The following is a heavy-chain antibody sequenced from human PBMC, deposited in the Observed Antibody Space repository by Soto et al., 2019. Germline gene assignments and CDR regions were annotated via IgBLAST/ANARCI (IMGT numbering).Heavy chain of an antibody. V-gene: IGHV4-31*03. Sequence: QVQLQESGPGLVKPSQTLFLTCTVSGGSISSGGYYWSWIRQHPGKGLEGIGYIYYSGSTYYNPSLKSRVTISVDTSKNQSALKLSSVTAADTAVYYCARGIAVAGTDYWGQGTLVTVSS. CDR3: ARGIAVAGTDY. J-gene: IGHJ4*02. D-gene: IGHD6-19*01. CDR1: GGSISSGGYY. CDR2: IYYSGST.